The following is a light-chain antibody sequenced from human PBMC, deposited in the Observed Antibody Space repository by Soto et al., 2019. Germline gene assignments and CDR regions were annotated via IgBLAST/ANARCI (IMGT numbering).Light chain of an antibody. CDR3: QQYGSSPLT. CDR1: QSVSNSY. V-gene: IGKV3-20*01. J-gene: IGKJ1*01. CDR2: SAS. Sequence: EIVLTQSPGTLSLSPGERATLSCRASQSVSNSYLAWYQQKPGQAPRLLIYSASSRATCIPDRFSGSGSGTDFTLTISRLEPEDFAVYYCQQYGSSPLTFGQGTKVEIK.